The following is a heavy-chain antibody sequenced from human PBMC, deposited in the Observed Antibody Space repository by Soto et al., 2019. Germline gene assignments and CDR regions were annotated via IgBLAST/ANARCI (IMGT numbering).Heavy chain of an antibody. V-gene: IGHV1-46*01. J-gene: IGHJ4*02. Sequence: QVQLVQSGAEMKKPGASVRVSCKASGYTFINYYVHWVRQAPGQGLQWMGRINPNGGSTVLAQILQGRLTMTRDTSTSTVFMELSSLRSDDTAVYYCSIIGGSDYGDFDHWGQGTLVTVSS. CDR1: GYTFINYY. CDR3: SIIGGSDYGDFDH. D-gene: IGHD4-17*01. CDR2: INPNGGST.